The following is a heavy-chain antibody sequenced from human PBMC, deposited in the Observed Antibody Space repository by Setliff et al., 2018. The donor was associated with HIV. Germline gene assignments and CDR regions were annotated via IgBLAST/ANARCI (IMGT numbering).Heavy chain of an antibody. CDR1: GYTFTGYH. J-gene: IGHJ3*02. CDR2: INPHSGGT. V-gene: IGHV1-2*02. D-gene: IGHD2-2*01. CDR3: ARVDCSSTRCYAFDI. Sequence: ASVKVSCKASGYTFTGYHMHWVRQAPGQGLERMGWINPHSGGTKYAQKFQGRVTMTRDTSISAAYMELSRLRSDDTAVYYCARVDCSSTRCYAFDIWGQGTMVTVSS.